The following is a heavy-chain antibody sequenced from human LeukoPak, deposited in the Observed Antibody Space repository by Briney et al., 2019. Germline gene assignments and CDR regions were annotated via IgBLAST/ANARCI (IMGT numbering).Heavy chain of an antibody. D-gene: IGHD6-6*01. Sequence: PGGSLRLSCAASGFTFSSYAMHWVRQAPGKGLEWVAVISYDGSNKYYADSVKGRFTISRDNSKNTLYLQMNSLRAEDTAVYYCAKRSSLFDYWGQGTLVTVSS. CDR3: AKRSSLFDY. CDR1: GFTFSSYA. V-gene: IGHV3-30-3*02. CDR2: ISYDGSNK. J-gene: IGHJ4*02.